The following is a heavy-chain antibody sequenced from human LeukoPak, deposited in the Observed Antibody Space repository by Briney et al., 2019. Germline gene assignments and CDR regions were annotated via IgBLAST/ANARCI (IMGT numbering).Heavy chain of an antibody. CDR2: INHSGST. CDR3: AREEENWLDP. Sequence: SETLSLTCAVYGGSFSGYYWSWIRQPPGKGLEWIGEINHSGSTNYDPSLKSRVTISVDTSKNQFSLKLSSVTAADTAVYYCAREEENWLDPWGQGTLVTVSS. V-gene: IGHV4-34*01. CDR1: GGSFSGYY. J-gene: IGHJ5*02.